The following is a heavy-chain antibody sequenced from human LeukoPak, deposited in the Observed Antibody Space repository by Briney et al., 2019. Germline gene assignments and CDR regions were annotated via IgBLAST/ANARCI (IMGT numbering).Heavy chain of an antibody. CDR2: IYTSGST. D-gene: IGHD2-15*01. CDR1: GGSISSGSYY. CDR3: AREHCSGGSCYSNWFDP. V-gene: IGHV4-61*02. J-gene: IGHJ5*02. Sequence: PSQTLSLTCTVSGGSISSGSYYWSWIRQPAGKGLEWIGRIYTSGSTNYNPSLKSRVTISVDTSKNQFSLKLSSVTAADTAVYYRAREHCSGGSCYSNWFDPWGQGTLVTVSS.